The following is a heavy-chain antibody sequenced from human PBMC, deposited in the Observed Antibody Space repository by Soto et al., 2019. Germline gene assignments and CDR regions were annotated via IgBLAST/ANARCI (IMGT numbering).Heavy chain of an antibody. J-gene: IGHJ4*02. CDR1: GFSLTTSGVG. D-gene: IGHD3-3*01. CDR2: IYWDDDK. V-gene: IGHV2-5*02. Sequence: QITLNESGPTVVRPTETLTLTCRFSGFSLTTSGVGVGWIRQSPGKAPEWLALIYWDDDKRYSASLKSRLTITKDTSNNQVVLTVSDLDPTDTATYYCAHRVLRTVFGLVTTTAIYFDFWGQGTPVAVSS. CDR3: AHRVLRTVFGLVTTTAIYFDF.